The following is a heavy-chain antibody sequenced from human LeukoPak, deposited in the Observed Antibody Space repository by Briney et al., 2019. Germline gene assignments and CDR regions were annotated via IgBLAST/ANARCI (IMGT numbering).Heavy chain of an antibody. Sequence: AASVKVSCKASGYTFTSYDINWVRQAPGQGLERMGWMNPNSDNAGYAQKFQGRVTMTRNPSISTAYMELSSLRSEDTAVYYCARNVRDTGAFDYWGQGTLVTVSS. D-gene: IGHD5-18*01. J-gene: IGHJ4*02. CDR1: GYTFTSYD. V-gene: IGHV1-8*01. CDR3: ARNVRDTGAFDY. CDR2: MNPNSDNA.